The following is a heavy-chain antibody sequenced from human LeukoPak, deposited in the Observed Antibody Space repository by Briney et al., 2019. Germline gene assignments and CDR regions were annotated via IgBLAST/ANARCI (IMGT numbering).Heavy chain of an antibody. Sequence: SETLSLTCIVSGGSIGNYYWSWIRQPPGKGLEWIGYIYYRGSTNYNPSLKSRVTISVDTSKNQFSLKLSSVTAADTAVYYCARVDHYYDSSGYPNDAFDIWGQGTMVTVSS. CDR3: ARVDHYYDSSGYPNDAFDI. J-gene: IGHJ3*02. CDR1: GGSIGNYY. V-gene: IGHV4-59*01. D-gene: IGHD3-22*01. CDR2: IYYRGST.